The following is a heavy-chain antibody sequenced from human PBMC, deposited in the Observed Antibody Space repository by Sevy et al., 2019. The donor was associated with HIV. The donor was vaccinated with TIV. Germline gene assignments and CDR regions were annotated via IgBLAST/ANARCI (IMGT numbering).Heavy chain of an antibody. V-gene: IGHV4-4*07. Sequence: SETLSLTCTVSGGSISSYYWSWIRQPAGKGLEWIGRIYTSGSTNYNPSLKSRVTMSVDTSKNQFSLKLRSVTAADTAVYYCARAAMPTVRGWFDPWGQGTLVTVSS. CDR3: ARAAMPTVRGWFDP. D-gene: IGHD4-17*01. J-gene: IGHJ5*02. CDR1: GGSISSYY. CDR2: IYTSGST.